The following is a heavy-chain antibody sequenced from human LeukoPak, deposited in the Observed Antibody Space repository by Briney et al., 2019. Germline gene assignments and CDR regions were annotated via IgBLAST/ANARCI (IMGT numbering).Heavy chain of an antibody. J-gene: IGHJ3*02. Sequence: ASVKVSCKASGGTFNSYAVSWVRQAPGQGLEWMGTIIPTGISNYAERFQGRVTITADKPTTTAYMELSSLRSEDTAVYFCARDGDYDSEALDIWGQGTMVTVSS. CDR1: GGTFNSYA. D-gene: IGHD3-22*01. CDR2: IIPTGIS. V-gene: IGHV1-69*04. CDR3: ARDGDYDSEALDI.